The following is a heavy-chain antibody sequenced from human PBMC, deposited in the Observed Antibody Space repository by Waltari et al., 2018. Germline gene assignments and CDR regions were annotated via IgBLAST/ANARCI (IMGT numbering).Heavy chain of an antibody. CDR1: GFTFRSYS. J-gene: IGHJ4*02. V-gene: IGHV3-21*01. CDR3: ASTRISGTTVDY. Sequence: EVQLVESGGGLVKPGGSLRLSCAASGFTFRSYSMNWVRQAPGKGLEWVSSISSSSSYIYYADSVKGRFTISRDNAKNSLYLQMNSLRAEDTAVYYCASTRISGTTVDYWGQGTLVTVSS. CDR2: ISSSSSYI. D-gene: IGHD1-26*01.